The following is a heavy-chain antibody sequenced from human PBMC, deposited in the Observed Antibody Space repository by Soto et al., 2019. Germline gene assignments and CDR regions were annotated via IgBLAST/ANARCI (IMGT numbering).Heavy chain of an antibody. Sequence: PXESLQISCVASGFTFRTYGMHWVRQAPGKGLEWVAVIAYDGNDKWYADSVKGRFTISRDNSKNIVYLQMNSLRAEDTAAYYWAKEDVGGLYYGMDVWGQGTSVTVSS. D-gene: IGHD3-16*01. CDR2: IAYDGNDK. V-gene: IGHV3-30*18. CDR3: AKEDVGGLYYGMDV. J-gene: IGHJ6*02. CDR1: GFTFRTYG.